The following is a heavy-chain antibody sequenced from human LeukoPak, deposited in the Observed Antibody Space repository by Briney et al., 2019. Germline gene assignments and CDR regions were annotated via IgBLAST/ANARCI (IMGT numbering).Heavy chain of an antibody. CDR3: TYCSGGSCYLFDP. Sequence: GASVKISCKASGYTFTNYYVHWVRQAPGLGLEWMGIISPSGGSRTYAQNFQGRVTMTRDTSTSTAYMELSSLRSEDTAVYYCTYCSGGSCYLFDPWGQGTLVTVSS. J-gene: IGHJ5*02. CDR2: ISPSGGSR. V-gene: IGHV1-46*03. CDR1: GYTFTNYY. D-gene: IGHD2-15*01.